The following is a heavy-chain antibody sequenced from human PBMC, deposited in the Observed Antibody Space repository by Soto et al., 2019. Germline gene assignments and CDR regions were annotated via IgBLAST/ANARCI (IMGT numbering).Heavy chain of an antibody. CDR2: IIPILGIA. J-gene: IGHJ6*03. D-gene: IGHD3-10*01. CDR1: GGTFSSYT. Sequence: GASVKVSCKASGGTFSSYTISWVRQAPGQGLEWMGRIIPILGIANYAQKFQGRVTITADKSTSTAYMELSSLRSEDTAVYYCAARSRRDDYYYYYMDVWGKGTTVTVSS. CDR3: AARSRRDDYYYYYMDV. V-gene: IGHV1-69*02.